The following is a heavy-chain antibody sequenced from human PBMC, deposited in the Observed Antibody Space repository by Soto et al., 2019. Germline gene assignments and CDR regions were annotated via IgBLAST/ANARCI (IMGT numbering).Heavy chain of an antibody. V-gene: IGHV1-2*04. D-gene: IGHD6-13*01. Sequence: ASVKVSCKASGYTFTCYYMHWVRQAPGQGLEWMGWINPNSGGTNYAQKFQGWVTMTRDTSISTAYMELSRLRSDDTAVYYCARGTMARRIAAAGNRFDYWGQGILVTVSS. CDR3: ARGTMARRIAAAGNRFDY. J-gene: IGHJ4*02. CDR2: INPNSGGT. CDR1: GYTFTCYY.